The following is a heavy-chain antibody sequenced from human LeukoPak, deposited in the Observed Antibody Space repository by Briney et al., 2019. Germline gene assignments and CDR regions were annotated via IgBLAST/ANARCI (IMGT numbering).Heavy chain of an antibody. J-gene: IGHJ4*02. CDR1: GYSISSGYY. V-gene: IGHV4-38-2*02. CDR3: ARDYLLGYCSGGSCSERDY. Sequence: SETLSLTCTVSGYSISSGYYWGWIRQPPGKGLEWIGGIYHSGSTYYNPSLKSRVTISVDTSKNQFSLKLSSVTAADTAVYYCARDYLLGYCSGGSCSERDYWGQGTLVTVSS. CDR2: IYHSGST. D-gene: IGHD2-15*01.